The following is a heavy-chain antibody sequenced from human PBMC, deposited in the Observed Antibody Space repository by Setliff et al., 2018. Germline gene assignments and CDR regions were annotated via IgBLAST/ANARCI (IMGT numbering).Heavy chain of an antibody. V-gene: IGHV3-33*08. Sequence: PGGSLRLSCAASGFIFSSLAMHWVRQAPGKGLEWVAVVWYGGSNEDYADSVMGRFTISRDDSKNTLYLQMNSLRAEDMAVYYCAREVYGGVKSGGFDVWGQGTMVTVSS. D-gene: IGHD4-17*01. CDR2: VWYGGSNE. CDR1: GFIFSSLA. CDR3: AREVYGGVKSGGFDV. J-gene: IGHJ3*01.